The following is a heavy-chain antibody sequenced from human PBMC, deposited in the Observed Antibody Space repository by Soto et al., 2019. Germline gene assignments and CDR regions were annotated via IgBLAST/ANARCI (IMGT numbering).Heavy chain of an antibody. D-gene: IGHD3-10*01. CDR3: ARMGNYYGAGSCAFDI. CDR2: INHSGST. V-gene: IGHV4-34*01. J-gene: IGHJ3*02. Sequence: SETLSLTCAVYGGSFSGYYWSWIRQPPGKGLEWIGEINHSGSTNYSPSLKSRVTISVDTSKNQFSLKLSSVTAADTAVYYCARMGNYYGAGSCAFDIWGQGTMVTVSS. CDR1: GGSFSGYY.